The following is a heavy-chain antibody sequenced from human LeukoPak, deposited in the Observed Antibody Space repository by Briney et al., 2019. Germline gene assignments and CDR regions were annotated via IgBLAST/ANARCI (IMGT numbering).Heavy chain of an antibody. CDR2: ISYDGSNK. CDR1: GFTFSSYA. Sequence: GRSLRLSCAASGFTFSSYAMHWVRQAPGKGLEWVAVISYDGSNKYYADSVKGRFTISRDNSKNTLYLQMNSLRAEDTAVHYCARDGGWLQHFDYWGQGTLVTVSS. J-gene: IGHJ4*02. D-gene: IGHD5-24*01. CDR3: ARDGGWLQHFDY. V-gene: IGHV3-30-3*01.